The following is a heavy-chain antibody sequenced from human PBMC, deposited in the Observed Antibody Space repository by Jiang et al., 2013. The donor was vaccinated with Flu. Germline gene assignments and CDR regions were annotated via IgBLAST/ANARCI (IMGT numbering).Heavy chain of an antibody. Sequence: EVKKTGESLKISCKGSGVQLYLATGSAGCARCPGKAWSGWGSSILVTLIPDTAPSFQGQVTISADKSISTAYLQWSSLKASDTAMYYCATKSAIYCSGGSCYSDVVYWGQGTLVTVSS. CDR1: GVQLYLATG. J-gene: IGHJ4*02. D-gene: IGHD2-15*01. CDR3: ATKSAIYCSGGSCYSDVVY. V-gene: IGHV5-51*01. CDR2: SILVTLIP.